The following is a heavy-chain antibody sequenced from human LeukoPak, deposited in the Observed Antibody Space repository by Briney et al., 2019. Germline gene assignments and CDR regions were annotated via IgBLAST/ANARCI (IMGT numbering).Heavy chain of an antibody. V-gene: IGHV4-4*09. CDR2: INTSGSN. CDR1: GVSISNYY. J-gene: IGHJ4*02. D-gene: IGHD4-23*01. CDR3: AKRLGYGGNSHFDY. Sequence: SETLSPTCTVSGVSISNYYWSWIRQPPGKGLEWIGYINTSGSNNYNPSLKSRVTMSVDTSKNQFSLKLNSVTAADTAVYYCAKRLGYGGNSHFDYWGQGTQVTVSS.